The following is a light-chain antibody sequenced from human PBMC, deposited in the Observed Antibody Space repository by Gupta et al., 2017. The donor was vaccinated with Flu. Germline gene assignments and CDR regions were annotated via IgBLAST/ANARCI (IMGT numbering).Light chain of an antibody. CDR2: LAS. Sequence: DIVMTQSPLSLPVIPGEPASISCRSSESLLHSNGYHYLDWYLQKPGQSPQLLMSLASNRASGVPDRFIGSGSGTDFTLKISRVKAEDVGVYYCRQSRQYPYTFGQGTILEIK. V-gene: IGKV2-28*01. J-gene: IGKJ2*01. CDR1: ESLLHSNGYHY. CDR3: RQSRQYPYT.